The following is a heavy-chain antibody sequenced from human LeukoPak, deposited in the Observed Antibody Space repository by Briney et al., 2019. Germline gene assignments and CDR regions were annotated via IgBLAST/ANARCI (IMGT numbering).Heavy chain of an antibody. J-gene: IGHJ4*02. D-gene: IGHD2-8*02. CDR3: ATYRQVLLPFES. Sequence: GGSLRLSCAASGFTFSTFAMVWVRQPPGKGLEWGSSIFPSGGEIHYADSVRGRFTISRDNSKSTLSLQMNSLRAEDTAIYYCATYRQVLLPFESWGQGTLVTVSS. CDR2: IFPSGGEI. CDR1: GFTFSTFA. V-gene: IGHV3-23*01.